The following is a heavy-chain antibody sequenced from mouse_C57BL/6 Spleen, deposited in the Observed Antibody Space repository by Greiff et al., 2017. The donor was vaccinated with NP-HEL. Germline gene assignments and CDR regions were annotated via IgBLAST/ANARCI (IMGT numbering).Heavy chain of an antibody. CDR3: ARDLGTVDYFDY. D-gene: IGHD1-1*01. J-gene: IGHJ2*01. CDR2: ISDGGSYT. CDR1: GFTFSSYA. Sequence: EVKLVESGGGLVKPGGSLKLSCAASGFTFSSYAMSWVRQTPEKRLEWVATISDGGSYTYYPDNVKGRFTISRDNAKNNLYLQMSHLKSEDTAMYYCARDLGTVDYFDYWGQGTTLTVPS. V-gene: IGHV5-4*01.